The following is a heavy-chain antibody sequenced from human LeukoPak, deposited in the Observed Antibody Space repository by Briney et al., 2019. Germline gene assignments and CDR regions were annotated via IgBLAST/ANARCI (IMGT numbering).Heavy chain of an antibody. D-gene: IGHD6-13*01. CDR2: IKQDGSEK. CDR1: GFTFSNYW. Sequence: GGSLRLSCAASGFTFSNYWMSWVRQAPGKGLEWVANIKQDGSEKYYVDSVKGRFTISRDNAKNSLYLQMNSLRAEDTAVYYCVRDSSSIFLWGQGILVTVSS. J-gene: IGHJ4*02. CDR3: VRDSSSIFL. V-gene: IGHV3-7*03.